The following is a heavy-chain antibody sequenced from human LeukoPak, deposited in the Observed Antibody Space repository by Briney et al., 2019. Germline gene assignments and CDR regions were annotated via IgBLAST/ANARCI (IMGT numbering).Heavy chain of an antibody. Sequence: ASVKVSCKASGYTFTSYGISWVRQAPGQGPEWMGWISAYSTYNGNTNYAQKFQGRVTITADKSTSTAYMELSSLRSEDTAVYYCARDPGPRYFDLWGRGTLVTVSS. J-gene: IGHJ2*01. V-gene: IGHV1-18*01. CDR3: ARDPGPRYFDL. CDR1: GYTFTSYG. CDR2: ISAYSTYNGNT.